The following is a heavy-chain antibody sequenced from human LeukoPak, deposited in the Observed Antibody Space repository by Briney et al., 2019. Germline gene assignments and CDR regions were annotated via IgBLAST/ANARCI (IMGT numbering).Heavy chain of an antibody. CDR2: ISGSGLST. D-gene: IGHD6-19*01. CDR3: AKRADTGTSSSGWYDY. CDR1: GFTFSTYA. Sequence: GGSLRLSCAASGFTFSTYAMSWVRQAPGKGLEWVSAISGSGLSTYYAESVRGRFTTSRDNSKNTLYLQMISLRAEDTAVYYCAKRADTGTSSSGWYDYWGQGTQVTVSS. V-gene: IGHV3-23*01. J-gene: IGHJ4*02.